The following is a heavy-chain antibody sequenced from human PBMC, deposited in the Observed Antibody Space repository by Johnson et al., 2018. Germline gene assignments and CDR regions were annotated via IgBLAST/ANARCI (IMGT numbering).Heavy chain of an antibody. CDR1: GFTFSGST. CDR3: TRVELGADYYGMDV. D-gene: IGHD1-7*01. Sequence: VQLVESGGGLVQXGGSXILXCAASGFTFSGSTIYWVRQAPGKGLEWVGRIKSKTYNYATAYAASGKGRFTISRDDSKNTTYLQMNSLKTEDTAVYFCTRVELGADYYGMDVWGQGTTVTVSS. CDR2: IKSKTYNYAT. J-gene: IGHJ6*02. V-gene: IGHV3-73*01.